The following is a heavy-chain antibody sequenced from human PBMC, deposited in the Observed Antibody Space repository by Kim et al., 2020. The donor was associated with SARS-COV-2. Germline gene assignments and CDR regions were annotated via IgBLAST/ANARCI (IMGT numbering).Heavy chain of an antibody. Sequence: SETLSLTCTVSGGSISSSSYYWGWIRQPPGKGLEWIGSIYYSGSTYYNPSLKSRVTISVDTSKNQFSLKLSSVTAADTAVYYCARENVVGATSHTYRQLYNWFDPWGQGTLVTVSS. V-gene: IGHV4-39*07. CDR2: IYYSGST. CDR1: GGSISSSSYY. CDR3: ARENVVGATSHTYRQLYNWFDP. J-gene: IGHJ5*02. D-gene: IGHD1-26*01.